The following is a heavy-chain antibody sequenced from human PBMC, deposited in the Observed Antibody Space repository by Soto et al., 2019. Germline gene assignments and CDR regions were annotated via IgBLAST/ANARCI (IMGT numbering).Heavy chain of an antibody. CDR2: IYYSGST. CDR1: GGSISSYY. J-gene: IGHJ3*02. CDR3: ERQPLYRVGSSISTLDI. Sequence: SETLSLTCTVSGGSISSYYWSWIRQRPGKGLEWIGYIYYSGSTNYNPSLKSRVTISVDTSKNQFSLKLSSVTAADTAVYYCERQPLYRVGSSISTLDIWGQGTVVTVSS. D-gene: IGHD1-26*01. V-gene: IGHV4-59*08.